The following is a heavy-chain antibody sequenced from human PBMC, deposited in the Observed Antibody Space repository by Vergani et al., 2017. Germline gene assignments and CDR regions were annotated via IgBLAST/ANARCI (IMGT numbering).Heavy chain of an antibody. D-gene: IGHD4-23*01. Sequence: QVQLVQSGAEVKKPGSSVKVSCKASGGTFSSFAISWVRQAPGQGLEWMGGIIPILSTANYAQKFQGRVTITADESTSTVYMELSSLRSEDTAVYYCARDAVVTPGYYDDYYVDGWGEGTTVTVSS. V-gene: IGHV1-69*01. J-gene: IGHJ6*03. CDR1: GGTFSSFA. CDR3: ARDAVVTPGYYDDYYVDG. CDR2: IIPILSTA.